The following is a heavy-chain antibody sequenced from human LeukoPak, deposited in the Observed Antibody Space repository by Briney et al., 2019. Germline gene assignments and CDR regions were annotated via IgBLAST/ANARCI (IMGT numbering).Heavy chain of an antibody. CDR3: ARVRDNGDPNNGFDV. V-gene: IGHV3-74*01. Sequence: GGSLRLSCAASGFSLSNYWMHWVRQAPGKGLVWLSRINTDGSHTIYADSVKGRLTISRDNAKNTLYLQMNSLRAEDTAVYYCARVRDNGDPNNGFDVWGQGTLVSVSS. CDR1: GFSLSNYW. D-gene: IGHD4-17*01. CDR2: INTDGSHT. J-gene: IGHJ3*01.